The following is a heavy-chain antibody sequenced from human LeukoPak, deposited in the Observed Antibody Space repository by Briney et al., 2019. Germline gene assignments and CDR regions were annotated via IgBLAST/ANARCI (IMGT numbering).Heavy chain of an antibody. D-gene: IGHD2-8*02. CDR2: INSDGSST. CDR1: GFTFSSYW. V-gene: IGHV3-74*01. J-gene: IGHJ4*02. Sequence: GGSLRLSCAASGFTFSSYWMHWVRHAPGKGLVWVSRINSDGSSTSYADSVKGRFTISRDNAKNTLYLQMNSLRAEDTAVYYCARDQIYCTGGYCYFDYWGQGTLVTVSS. CDR3: ARDQIYCTGGYCYFDY.